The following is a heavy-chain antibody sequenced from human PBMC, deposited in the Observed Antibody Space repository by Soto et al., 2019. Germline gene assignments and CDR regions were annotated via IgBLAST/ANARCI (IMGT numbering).Heavy chain of an antibody. V-gene: IGHV3-33*01. CDR3: ARDRTAVSDVPPGY. CDR1: GFTFSSYG. CDR2: IWYDGSNK. D-gene: IGHD6-19*01. Sequence: QVQLVESGGGVVQPGKSLRLSCAASGFTFSSYGLHWVRQAPGKGLEWVAVIWYDGSNKYYADSVKGRFTISRDNSKNKVYLQMNSLRVEDTAVYYCARDRTAVSDVPPGYWGQGTLVTVSS. J-gene: IGHJ4*02.